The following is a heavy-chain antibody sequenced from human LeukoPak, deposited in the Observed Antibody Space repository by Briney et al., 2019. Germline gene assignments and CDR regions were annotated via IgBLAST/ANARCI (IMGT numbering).Heavy chain of an antibody. CDR2: WHHSGIT. CDR1: GASIISGNYF. D-gene: IGHD3-10*01. Sequence: SETLSLTCTVSGASIISGNYFWGWVSQPPGKRLEWIGSWHHSGITDYNPSLKSRVTIVADTSKNQFSLKLASVAAADSAVYFCARQYEFWGQGTLVTVSS. J-gene: IGHJ4*02. V-gene: IGHV4-39*01. CDR3: ARQYEF.